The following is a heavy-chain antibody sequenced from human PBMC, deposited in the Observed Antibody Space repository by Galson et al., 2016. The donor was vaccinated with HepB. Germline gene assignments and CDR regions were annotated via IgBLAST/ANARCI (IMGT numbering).Heavy chain of an antibody. V-gene: IGHV3-30-3*01. D-gene: IGHD1-26*01. CDR3: ATDPIVGVPDYFDY. CDR2: TDGTNK. Sequence: SLRLSCAVSGFTFSNYAMHWVRQAPGKGLEWVAVTDGTNKYCADSVKGRFTISRDDSKSALYLQMDRLRAEDTAVYYCATDPIVGVPDYFDYWGQGTLVTVSS. CDR1: GFTFSNYA. J-gene: IGHJ4*02.